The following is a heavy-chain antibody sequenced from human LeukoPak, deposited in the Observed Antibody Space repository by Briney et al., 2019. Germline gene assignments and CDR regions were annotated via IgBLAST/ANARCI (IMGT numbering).Heavy chain of an antibody. CDR3: ARTPPTYYYDSSGYTIFDY. D-gene: IGHD3-22*01. CDR2: IYYSGST. J-gene: IGHJ4*02. CDR1: GGSISSSSYY. V-gene: IGHV4-39*01. Sequence: SETLSLTCTVSGGSISSSSYYWGWIRQPPGKGLEWIGSIYYSGSTYYNPSLKSRVAISVDTSKNQFSLKLSSVTAADTAVYYCARTPPTYYYDSSGYTIFDYWGQGTLVTVSS.